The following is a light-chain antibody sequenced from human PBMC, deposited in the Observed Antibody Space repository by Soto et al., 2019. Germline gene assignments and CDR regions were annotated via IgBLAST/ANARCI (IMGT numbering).Light chain of an antibody. Sequence: IVMTQSPATLSVSPGERATLSYRASQSINSNLAWYQQKFGQAPRLLIYGASTRATGVPARFSGSGSGTEFTLTITSLQSEDFAVYYCQHYNNWPPWTFGQGTKVEI. CDR3: QHYNNWPPWT. J-gene: IGKJ1*01. CDR1: QSINSN. V-gene: IGKV3-15*01. CDR2: GAS.